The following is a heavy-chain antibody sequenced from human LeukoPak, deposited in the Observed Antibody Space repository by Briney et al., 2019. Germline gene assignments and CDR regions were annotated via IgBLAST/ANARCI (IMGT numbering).Heavy chain of an antibody. J-gene: IGHJ3*02. V-gene: IGHV4-4*07. CDR2: IYTSGST. Sequence: SETLSLTCTVSGGSISSYHWSWVRQPAGKGLEWIGRIYTSGSTNYNPSLKSRVTMSVDTSKNQFSLKLRSVTAADTAVYYCARESIAAAGTRNGAFDIWGQGTMVTVSS. CDR3: ARESIAAAGTRNGAFDI. D-gene: IGHD6-13*01. CDR1: GGSISSYH.